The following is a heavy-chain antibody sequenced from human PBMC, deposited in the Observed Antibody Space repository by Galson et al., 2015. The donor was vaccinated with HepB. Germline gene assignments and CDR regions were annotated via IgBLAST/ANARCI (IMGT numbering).Heavy chain of an antibody. D-gene: IGHD2-21*01. CDR3: TRESGGDSDY. Sequence: SLRLSCATSGFTFGDYAMSWFRQAPGKGLGWVGFIRHKGYGGTAEYAASVKARFSISRDDSESIAYLQMDSLKTDDTAVYYCTRESGGDSDYWGQGTLVTVSS. J-gene: IGHJ4*02. V-gene: IGHV3-49*03. CDR1: GFTFGDYA. CDR2: IRHKGYGGTA.